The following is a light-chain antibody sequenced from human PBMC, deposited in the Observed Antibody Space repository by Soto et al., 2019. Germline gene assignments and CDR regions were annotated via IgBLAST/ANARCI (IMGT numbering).Light chain of an antibody. Sequence: QSVLTQPPSVPAAPGQKVTISCSGSSSNIGGNSVSWYQQLPGTAPKLLIYDDNKRPSGIPDRFSGSKSGTTASLTISGLQADDEAEYFCSSYTAGRTFVFGGGTNVTVL. CDR3: SSYTAGRTFV. J-gene: IGLJ2*01. V-gene: IGLV1-51*01. CDR2: DDN. CDR1: SSNIGGNS.